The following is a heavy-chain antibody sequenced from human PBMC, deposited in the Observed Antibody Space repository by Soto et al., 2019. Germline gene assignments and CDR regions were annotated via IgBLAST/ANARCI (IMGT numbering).Heavy chain of an antibody. CDR1: GYTFTSYW. D-gene: IGHD3-3*02. V-gene: IGHV5-51*03. CDR2: IYPGDSHT. CDR3: ARRISNWYFDL. J-gene: IGHJ2*01. Sequence: EVQLVQSGAEVKKPGESLKISCKGSGYTFTSYWIGWVRQMPGKGLEWLGIIYPGDSHTTYSPSFQGQVAISADKSISTAYLQWSSLKASDTAMYYCARRISNWYFDLWGRGTLVTVSS.